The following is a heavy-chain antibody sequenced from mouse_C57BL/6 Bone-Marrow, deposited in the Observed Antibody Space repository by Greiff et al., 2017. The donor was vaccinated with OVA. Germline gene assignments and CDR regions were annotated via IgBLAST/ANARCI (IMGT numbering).Heavy chain of an antibody. Sequence: QVQLKQSGPGLVQPSQSLSITCTVSGFSFTSYGVHWVRQSPGKGLEWLGVIWRGGSTDYNAAFMSRLSITKDNSKSQVLFKMNSMQADDAALDYCAREGDDYDEAWFAYWGQGTLVTVSA. V-gene: IGHV2-5*01. CDR1: GFSFTSYG. J-gene: IGHJ3*01. D-gene: IGHD2-4*01. CDR2: IWRGGST. CDR3: AREGDDYDEAWFAY.